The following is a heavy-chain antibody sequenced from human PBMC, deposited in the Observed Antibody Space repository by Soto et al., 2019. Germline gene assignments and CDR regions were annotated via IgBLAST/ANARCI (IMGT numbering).Heavy chain of an antibody. Sequence: LRLSCAASGFTFSSYAMSWVRQAPGKGLEWVSAISGSGGSTYYADSVKGRFTISRDNSKNTLYLQMNSLRAEDTAVYYCAKGNIVVVPAAPDYWGQGTLVTVSS. J-gene: IGHJ4*02. CDR3: AKGNIVVVPAAPDY. D-gene: IGHD2-2*01. V-gene: IGHV3-23*01. CDR2: ISGSGGST. CDR1: GFTFSSYA.